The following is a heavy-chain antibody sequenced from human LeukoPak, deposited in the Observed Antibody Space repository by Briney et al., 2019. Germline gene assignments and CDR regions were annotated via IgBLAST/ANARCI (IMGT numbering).Heavy chain of an antibody. Sequence: SETLSLTCTVSGGSISSYYWSWIRQPPGKGPEWIGYIYYSGSTNYNPSLKSRVTISVDTSKNQFSLKLSSVTAADTAVYYCARRTVRGVWYFDLWGRGTLVTVSS. D-gene: IGHD3-10*01. CDR2: IYYSGST. V-gene: IGHV4-59*01. CDR3: ARRTVRGVWYFDL. J-gene: IGHJ2*01. CDR1: GGSISSYY.